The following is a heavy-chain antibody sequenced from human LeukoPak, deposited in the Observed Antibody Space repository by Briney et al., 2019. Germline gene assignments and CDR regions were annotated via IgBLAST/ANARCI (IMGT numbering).Heavy chain of an antibody. CDR3: ARSSSSWIFDY. D-gene: IGHD6-13*01. V-gene: IGHV4-4*02. J-gene: IGHJ4*02. CDR1: GGSISSSNW. CDR2: IFHSGST. Sequence: SETLSLTCAVSGGSISSSNWWSWVRQPPGKGLEWIGEIFHSGSTNYNPSLRSRVTISVDKSKNQFSLKLTAVTAADTAVYYCARSSSSWIFDYWGQGTLVTVSS.